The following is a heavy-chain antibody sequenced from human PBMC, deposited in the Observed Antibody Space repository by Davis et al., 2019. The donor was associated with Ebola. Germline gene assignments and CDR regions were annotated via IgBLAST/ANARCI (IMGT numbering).Heavy chain of an antibody. V-gene: IGHV4-34*01. D-gene: IGHD4-23*01. CDR2: INHSGST. Sequence: PSETLSLTCAVYGGSFSGYYWSWIRQPPGKELEWIGEINHSGSTNYNPSLKSRVTISVDRSKNQFSLKLSSVTAADTAVYYCARGGYGGLIDYWGQGTLVTVSS. CDR3: ARGGYGGLIDY. CDR1: GGSFSGYY. J-gene: IGHJ4*02.